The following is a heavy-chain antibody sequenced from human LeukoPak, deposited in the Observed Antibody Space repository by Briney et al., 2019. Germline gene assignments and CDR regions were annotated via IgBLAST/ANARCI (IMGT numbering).Heavy chain of an antibody. Sequence: SETLSLTCTVSGGSISSGGYYWSWIRQHPGKGLEWIGYIYYSGSTYYNPSLKSRVTISVDTSKNQFSLKLSSVTAADTAVYYCARVLVATIWLAGLSENMDVWGQGTTVTVSS. D-gene: IGHD5-12*01. J-gene: IGHJ6*01. CDR3: ARVLVATIWLAGLSENMDV. CDR2: IYYSGST. CDR1: GGSISSGGYY. V-gene: IGHV4-31*03.